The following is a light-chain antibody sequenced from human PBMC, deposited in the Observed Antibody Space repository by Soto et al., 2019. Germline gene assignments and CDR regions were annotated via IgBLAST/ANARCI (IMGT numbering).Light chain of an antibody. CDR3: SSYTTSSTV. J-gene: IGLJ1*01. CDR2: EVT. Sequence: QSALTQPASVSGSPEQSITISCTGTSSDGADYKDVSWYQQHPGKAPKLMIYEVTYRPSGVSNRFSGSKSGTTASLTISGLQAEDEAEYYCSSYTTSSTVFGTGTKLTVL. CDR1: SSDGADYKD. V-gene: IGLV2-14*01.